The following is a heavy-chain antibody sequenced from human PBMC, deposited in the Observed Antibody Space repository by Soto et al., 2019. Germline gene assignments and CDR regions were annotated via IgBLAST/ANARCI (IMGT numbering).Heavy chain of an antibody. Sequence: SETLSLTCTVSGGSISSYYWSWIRQPPGKGLEWIGYIYYSGSTNYNPSLKSRVTISVDTSKNRFSLKLSSVTAADTAVYYCARHTAIAAAGTVAFDIWGQGTMVTVSS. CDR2: IYYSGST. CDR3: ARHTAIAAAGTVAFDI. D-gene: IGHD6-13*01. CDR1: GGSISSYY. V-gene: IGHV4-59*08. J-gene: IGHJ3*02.